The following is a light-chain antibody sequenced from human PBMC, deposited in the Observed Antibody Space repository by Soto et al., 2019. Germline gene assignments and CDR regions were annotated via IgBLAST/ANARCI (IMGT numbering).Light chain of an antibody. Sequence: EIVLTQSPSTLYLSPGERATLSFRASQSVSSYLAWYQQKPGQAPRLLIYDASNRATGIPARFSGSGSGTDFTLTISSLEPEDFAVYYCQQRRAFGPGTKVDIK. CDR2: DAS. V-gene: IGKV3-11*01. J-gene: IGKJ3*01. CDR3: QQRRA. CDR1: QSVSSY.